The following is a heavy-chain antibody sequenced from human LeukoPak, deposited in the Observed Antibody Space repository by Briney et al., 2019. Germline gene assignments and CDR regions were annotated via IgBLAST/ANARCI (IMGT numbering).Heavy chain of an antibody. CDR2: ISYDGSNK. V-gene: IGHV3-30-3*01. J-gene: IGHJ6*02. Sequence: GGSLRLSCAASGFTFSSYAMHWVRQAPDKGLEWVAVISYDGSNKYYADSVKGRFTISRDNSKNTLYLQMNSLRAEDTAVYYCARQVDTAMADYYYYYGMDVWGQGTTVTVSS. D-gene: IGHD5-18*01. CDR1: GFTFSSYA. CDR3: ARQVDTAMADYYYYYGMDV.